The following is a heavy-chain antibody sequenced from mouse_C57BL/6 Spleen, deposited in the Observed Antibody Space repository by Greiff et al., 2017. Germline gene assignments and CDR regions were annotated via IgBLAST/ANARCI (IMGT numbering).Heavy chain of an antibody. CDR2: IYPSDSET. Sequence: QVQLQQPGAELVRPGSSVKLSCKASGYTFTSYWMDWVKQRPGQGLEWIGNIYPSDSETHYNQKFKDKATLTVDKASSTAYMQLSRLTSEDSAVYYCARRHSGYFDYWGQGTTLTVSS. CDR3: ARRHSGYFDY. CDR1: GYTFTSYW. V-gene: IGHV1-61*01. J-gene: IGHJ2*01. D-gene: IGHD3-1*01.